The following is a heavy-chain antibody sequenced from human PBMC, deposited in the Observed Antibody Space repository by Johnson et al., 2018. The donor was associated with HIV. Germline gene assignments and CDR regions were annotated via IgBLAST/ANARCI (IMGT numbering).Heavy chain of an antibody. D-gene: IGHD3-9*01. CDR1: GFTFDDYA. CDR2: ISWNSGSI. Sequence: VQLVESGGGLLQPGRSLRLSCAASGFTFDDYAMHWVRQAPGKGLEWVSGISWNSGSIGYADSVKGRFTISRDNAKNSLYLQMNSLRAEDTALYYCAKDRILTGYDAFDIWGQGTMVTVSS. J-gene: IGHJ3*02. CDR3: AKDRILTGYDAFDI. V-gene: IGHV3-9*01.